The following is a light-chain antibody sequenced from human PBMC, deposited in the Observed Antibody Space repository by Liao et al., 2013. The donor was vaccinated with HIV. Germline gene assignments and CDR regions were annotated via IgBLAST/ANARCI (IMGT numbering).Light chain of an antibody. J-gene: IGLJ1*01. CDR1: NIGSKN. Sequence: SYVLTQPPSVSVAPGKTARITCGGNNIGSKNVHWYQQKPGQAPVLVIYYDSDRPSGIPERFSGSNSGNTATLTISRVEAGDEADYYCQVWDSSSDHLYVFGTGTKVTVL. CDR3: QVWDSSSDHLYV. CDR2: YDS. V-gene: IGLV3-21*01.